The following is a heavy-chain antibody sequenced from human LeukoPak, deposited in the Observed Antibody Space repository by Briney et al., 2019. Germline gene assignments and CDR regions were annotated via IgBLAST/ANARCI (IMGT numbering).Heavy chain of an antibody. CDR2: ISGSGGGT. CDR1: GFTFNNYA. V-gene: IGHV3-23*01. Sequence: GGSLRLSCAASGFTFNNYAMNWVRQGPGKGLEWVSGISGSGGGTYYADSVKGRFTISRDNSKNTLYLQMNSLRAEDTAVYYCAKESSSGWNPTRYFHSWGQGTLVTVSS. J-gene: IGHJ4*02. CDR3: AKESSSGWNPTRYFHS. D-gene: IGHD6-19*01.